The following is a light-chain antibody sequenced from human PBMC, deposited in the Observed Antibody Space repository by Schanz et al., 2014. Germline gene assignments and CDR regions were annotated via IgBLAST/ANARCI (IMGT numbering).Light chain of an antibody. CDR2: EVS. CDR3: HSYDSFLSAVV. CDR1: SSDVGGYNY. Sequence: QSALTQPPSASGSPGQSVTFSCTGTSSDVGGYNYVSWYQQHPGKAPKVMIYEVSKRPSGVPDRFSGSKSGNTASLTISGLQAEDEGDYYCHSYDSFLSAVVFGGGTKLTVL. V-gene: IGLV2-8*01. J-gene: IGLJ2*01.